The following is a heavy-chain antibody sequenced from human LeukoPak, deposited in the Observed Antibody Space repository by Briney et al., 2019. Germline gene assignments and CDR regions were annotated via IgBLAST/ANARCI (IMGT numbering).Heavy chain of an antibody. CDR3: ARPYSSGWPGAFDI. CDR2: IYHSGST. J-gene: IGHJ3*02. V-gene: IGHV4-59*12. D-gene: IGHD6-19*01. CDR1: GGSISSYY. Sequence: SETLSLTCTVSGGSISSYYWSWIRQPPGKGLEWIGYIYHSGSTYYNPSLKSRVTISVDRSKNQFSLKLSSVTAADTAVYYCARPYSSGWPGAFDIWGQGTMVTVSS.